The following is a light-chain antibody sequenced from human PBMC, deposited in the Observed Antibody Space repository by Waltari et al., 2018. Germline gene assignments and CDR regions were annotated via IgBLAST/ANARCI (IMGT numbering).Light chain of an antibody. CDR1: QSVLYSPNNKNY. CDR3: QQYYGPPYS. CDR2: WAS. J-gene: IGKJ2*03. V-gene: IGKV4-1*01. Sequence: DIVMTQSPDSLAVSLGERAAINCKSSQSVLYSPNNKNYLAWYQQKPGQPPKLLIYWASTRESGVLDRFSGSGSGTDFTLTISNLQAEDVAVYYCQQYYGPPYSFGQGTTLEIK.